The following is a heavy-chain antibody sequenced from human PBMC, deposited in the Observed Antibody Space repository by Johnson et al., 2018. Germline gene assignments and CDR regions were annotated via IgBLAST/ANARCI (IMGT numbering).Heavy chain of an antibody. J-gene: IGHJ1*01. D-gene: IGHD4-17*01. CDR2: IWYDGSNK. CDR1: GFTFSSYG. CDR3: ARADDGDYSGYFQH. V-gene: IGHV3-33*01. Sequence: QVQLVQSGGGVVQPGRSLRLSCAASGFTFSSYGMHWVRQAPGKGLEWVAVIWYDGSNKYYADSVKGRFTISRDNSKNTLYLQMNSLRAEDTAVYYCARADDGDYSGYFQHWGQGTLVTVSS.